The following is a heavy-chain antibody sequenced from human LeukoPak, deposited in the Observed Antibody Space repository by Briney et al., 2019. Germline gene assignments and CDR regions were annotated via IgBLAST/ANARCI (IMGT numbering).Heavy chain of an antibody. CDR3: ARDSRALRFLDY. V-gene: IGHV3-7*01. CDR2: MRQDGSDK. D-gene: IGHD3-3*01. Sequence: GGSLTLSCAVSGFTSSTAWLTWVRQAPGKGLEWVADMRQDGSDKYYVDSVKGRFFISGDIAKNSVSLHMNRLSVEDTAVYYCARDSRALRFLDYWGQGTLVTVSS. CDR1: GFTSSTAW. J-gene: IGHJ4*02.